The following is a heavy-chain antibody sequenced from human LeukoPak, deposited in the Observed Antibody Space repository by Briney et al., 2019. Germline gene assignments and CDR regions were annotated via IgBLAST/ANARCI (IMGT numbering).Heavy chain of an antibody. CDR1: GFTFSSYS. J-gene: IGHJ3*02. D-gene: IGHD1-26*01. Sequence: GGSLRLSCAASGFTFSSYSMNWVRQAPGKGLEWGSSISSSSSYIYYADSVKGRFTISRDNAKNSLYLQMNSLRAEDTAVYYCAVGAIDAFDIWGQGTMVTVSS. CDR3: AVGAIDAFDI. V-gene: IGHV3-21*01. CDR2: ISSSSSYI.